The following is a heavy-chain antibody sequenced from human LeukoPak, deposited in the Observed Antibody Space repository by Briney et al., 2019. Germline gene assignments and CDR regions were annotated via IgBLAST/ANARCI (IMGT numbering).Heavy chain of an antibody. Sequence: GESLKISCKGSGYSFTSYWIGWVRQMPGKGLEWMGIICPGDSDTRYSPSFQGQVTISADKSISTAYLQWSSLKASDTAMYYCARPQRPYNWNDGDAFDIWGQGTMVTVSS. CDR1: GYSFTSYW. V-gene: IGHV5-51*01. CDR3: ARPQRPYNWNDGDAFDI. D-gene: IGHD1-20*01. J-gene: IGHJ3*02. CDR2: ICPGDSDT.